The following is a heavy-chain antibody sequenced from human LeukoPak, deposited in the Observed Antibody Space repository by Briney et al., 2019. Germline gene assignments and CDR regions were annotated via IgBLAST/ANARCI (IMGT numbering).Heavy chain of an antibody. J-gene: IGHJ6*02. CDR1: GYTFTGYY. Sequence: ASVKVSCKASGYTFTGYYMHWVRQTPGQGLEWMGWINPNSGGTNYAQKFQGRVTMTRDTSISTAYMELSRLRSDDTAVYYCARDSPVGLYDSSGYYYPYGMDVWGQGTTVTVSS. D-gene: IGHD3-22*01. CDR3: ARDSPVGLYDSSGYYYPYGMDV. V-gene: IGHV1-2*02. CDR2: INPNSGGT.